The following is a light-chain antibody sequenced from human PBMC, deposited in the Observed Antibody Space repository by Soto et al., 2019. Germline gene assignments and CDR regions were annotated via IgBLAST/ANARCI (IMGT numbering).Light chain of an antibody. CDR1: QSVSSRN. CDR2: GAS. V-gene: IGKV3-20*01. CDR3: LRYGDSPPAYT. J-gene: IGKJ2*01. Sequence: EIVLTQSPGTVSLSPGERATLSCRASQSVSSRNLAWYRQKPGQAPSLLIFGASNRATGIPDRFSGSGSGTDFDRPISRLEPEDCAVYYCLRYGDSPPAYTFGQGTKLEIK.